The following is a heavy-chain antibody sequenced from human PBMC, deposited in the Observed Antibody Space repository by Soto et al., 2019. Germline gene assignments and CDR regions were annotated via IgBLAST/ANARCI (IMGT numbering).Heavy chain of an antibody. Sequence: GESLKISCKGSGYSFTSYWIGWVRQMPGKGLEWMGIIYPGDSDTRYSPSLQGQVTISADKSISTAYLQWSSLKASDTAMDYCAIKIRATRPKYYGAGSPDALDIWGQGTMVTVSS. V-gene: IGHV5-51*01. J-gene: IGHJ3*02. D-gene: IGHD3-10*01. CDR1: GYSFTSYW. CDR2: IYPGDSDT. CDR3: AIKIRATRPKYYGAGSPDALDI.